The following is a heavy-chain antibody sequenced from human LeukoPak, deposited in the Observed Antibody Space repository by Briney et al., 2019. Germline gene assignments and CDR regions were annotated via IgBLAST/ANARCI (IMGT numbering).Heavy chain of an antibody. V-gene: IGHV3-7*03. Sequence: GGSLRLSCAASGFTFRNYWMSWVRQVPGKGLEWVVNINEGGNEKNYVDSVKGRFTASRDNAQNSLYLQMNSLRVEDTAVYYCARHPNSNWDYWGQGTLVTVSS. CDR2: INEGGNEK. CDR1: GFTFRNYW. CDR3: ARHPNSNWDY. D-gene: IGHD6-13*01. J-gene: IGHJ4*02.